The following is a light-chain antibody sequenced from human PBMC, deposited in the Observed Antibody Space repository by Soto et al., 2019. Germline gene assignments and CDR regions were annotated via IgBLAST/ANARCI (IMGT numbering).Light chain of an antibody. CDR1: QGINSW. J-gene: IGKJ5*01. CDR2: VAS. Sequence: DIPMTQSPSSVSASVGDRVTITCRASQGINSWLAWYQQKPGKAPNLLIYVASNLQSGVPSRFGGSGSGTDFTLTINSLQPEDFATYYCQQASSFPITFGQGTRLEIK. V-gene: IGKV1D-12*01. CDR3: QQASSFPIT.